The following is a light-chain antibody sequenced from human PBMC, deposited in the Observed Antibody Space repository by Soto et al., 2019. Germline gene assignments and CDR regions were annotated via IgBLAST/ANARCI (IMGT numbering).Light chain of an antibody. V-gene: IGKV1-5*03. CDR1: QRVSSW. CDR2: RAS. Sequence: DIQMTQSPSSLSTSVGDRVTMTCRASQRVSSWLAWYQQKPGKAPKFLIYRASNLQGGVPSRFSGSGSGTEFTLTIGSLQPDDSATYYCQQYDRYPLTFGGGTNIEIK. CDR3: QQYDRYPLT. J-gene: IGKJ4*01.